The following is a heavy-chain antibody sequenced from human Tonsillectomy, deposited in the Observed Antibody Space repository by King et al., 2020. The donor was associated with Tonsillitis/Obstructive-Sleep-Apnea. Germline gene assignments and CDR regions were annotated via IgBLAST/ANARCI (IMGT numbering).Heavy chain of an antibody. D-gene: IGHD2-21*01. J-gene: IGHJ4*02. V-gene: IGHV3-23*04. Sequence: VQLVESGGDLVQPGGSLRLSCAASGFTLSNYAMNWVRQAPGQGLEWVSILIGGGGRTYYADSVKGRFTISRDNSKNTLYLQMNSLRAEDTAFYYCARDHILDYWGQGALVTVSS. CDR1: GFTLSNYA. CDR3: ARDHILDY. CDR2: LIGGGGRT.